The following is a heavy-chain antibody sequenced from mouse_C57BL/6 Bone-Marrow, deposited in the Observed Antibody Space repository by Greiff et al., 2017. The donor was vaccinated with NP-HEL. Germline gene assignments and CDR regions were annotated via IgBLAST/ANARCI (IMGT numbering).Heavy chain of an antibody. V-gene: IGHV3-8*01. CDR2: ISYSGST. CDR1: GYSITSDY. Sequence: EVNLVESGPGLVKPSQTLSLSCSATGYSITSDYWNWIRQFPGNKLEYMGYISYSGSTYYYPSPISRISTTLATAKNQYNLQLKSVTTEDTATDYCARLGGYDSYYFDYWGQGTTLTVSS. D-gene: IGHD2-2*01. CDR3: ARLGGYDSYYFDY. J-gene: IGHJ2*01.